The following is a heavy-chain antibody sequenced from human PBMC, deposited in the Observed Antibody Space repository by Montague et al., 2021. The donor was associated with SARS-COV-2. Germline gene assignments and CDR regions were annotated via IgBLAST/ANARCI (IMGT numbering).Heavy chain of an antibody. CDR2: IDYSGST. Sequence: SETLSLTCTVSGGSISSYYWSWIRQPPGKGLEWIGYIDYSGSTNYNSTLTIRVSMSVDTSKYQFPLYLSSVTVADTAVYYCARDKVAGGGYYLEYWGQGTLVTVSS. D-gene: IGHD6-19*01. CDR1: GGSISSYY. J-gene: IGHJ4*02. CDR3: ARDKVAGGGYYLEY. V-gene: IGHV4-59*01.